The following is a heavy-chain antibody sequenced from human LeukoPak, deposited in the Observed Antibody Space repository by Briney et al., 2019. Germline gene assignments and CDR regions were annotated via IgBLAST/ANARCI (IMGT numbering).Heavy chain of an antibody. J-gene: IGHJ3*02. V-gene: IGHV3-49*04. CDR1: GFTLGDDA. D-gene: IGHD3-22*01. Sequence: PVRSPCLSCTASGFTLGDDAISWVGQAPGQGLGWGGFIRSKAYGGTTEYAASVKGRFTISSDDSKSIAYLQMNSLKTEDTAVYYCTRVRSGYFIPDAFDIWGQGTMVTVSS. CDR3: TRVRSGYFIPDAFDI. CDR2: IRSKAYGGTT.